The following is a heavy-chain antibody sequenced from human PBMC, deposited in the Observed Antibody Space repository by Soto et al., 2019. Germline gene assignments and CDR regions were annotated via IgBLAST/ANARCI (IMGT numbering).Heavy chain of an antibody. Sequence: VASVKVSCKASGYTFTGYYMHWVRQAPGQGLEWMGWINPNSGGTNYAQKFQGRVTMTRDTSISTAYMELSRLRSDDTAVYYCARGSSSSGRAFDIWGQGTMVTVSS. CDR3: ARGSSSSGRAFDI. J-gene: IGHJ3*02. CDR2: INPNSGGT. CDR1: GYTFTGYY. D-gene: IGHD6-6*01. V-gene: IGHV1-2*02.